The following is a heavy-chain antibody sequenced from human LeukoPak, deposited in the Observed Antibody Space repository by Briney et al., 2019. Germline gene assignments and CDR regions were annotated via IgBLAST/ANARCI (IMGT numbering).Heavy chain of an antibody. J-gene: IGHJ6*03. D-gene: IGHD4-11*01. CDR2: INHSGYT. CDR3: ARGNMWDYRRYYYYMDV. CDR1: GESFSGYF. V-gene: IGHV4-34*01. Sequence: SETLSLTCAVYGESFSGYFWSWIRQPPGKGLEWIGEINHSGYTNYNPSLKSRVTISVDTSKKQFSLRLNSVTAADTAVYYCARGNMWDYRRYYYYMDVWGKGTTVTVSS.